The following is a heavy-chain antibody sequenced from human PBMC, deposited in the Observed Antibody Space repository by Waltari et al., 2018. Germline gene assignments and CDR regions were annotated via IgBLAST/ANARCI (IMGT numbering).Heavy chain of an antibody. J-gene: IGHJ6*02. CDR1: GFPFSTYT. CDR2: MTSICRM. V-gene: IGHV3-23*01. Sequence: EMQLLESGGALVQPGGSLRLSCAASGFPFSTYTMNWVRQAPGEGLEGVPVMTSICRMDYGDSVKGRFIISRDNSKNTLYLEMYRLRVEDTARYYCAKDEGARLAPTFGMDAWGQGTTVIVSS. CDR3: AKDEGARLAPTFGMDA. D-gene: IGHD3-3*01.